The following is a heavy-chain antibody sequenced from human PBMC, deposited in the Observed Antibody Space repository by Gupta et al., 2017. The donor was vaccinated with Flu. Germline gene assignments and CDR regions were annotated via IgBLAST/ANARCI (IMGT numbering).Heavy chain of an antibody. Sequence: EVQLLESGGGLVQPGGSLRLSCAASGFTFSSYAMSWVRQAPGKGLEWVSAISGSGGSTYYADSVKGRFTISRDNSKNTLYLQMNSLRAEDTAVYYCARAPPYDSSGYYEYRRNRITGYSDYWGQGTLVTVSS. D-gene: IGHD3-22*01. CDR3: ARAPPYDSSGYYEYRRNRITGYSDY. CDR1: GFTFSSYA. CDR2: ISGSGGST. J-gene: IGHJ4*02. V-gene: IGHV3-23*01.